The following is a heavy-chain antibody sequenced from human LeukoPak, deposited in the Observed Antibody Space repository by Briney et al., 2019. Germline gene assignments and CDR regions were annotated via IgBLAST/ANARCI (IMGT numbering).Heavy chain of an antibody. CDR1: GGSISGSNYY. Sequence: SETLCLTCTVSGGSISGSNYYWGWIRQPPGKGLEWIGSIYYSGSTYYNPSLKSRVTISVDTSKNQFSLKLNSVTAADTAVYYCARESYSSAWFFNYWGQGTLVTVSS. D-gene: IGHD6-19*01. CDR2: IYYSGST. J-gene: IGHJ4*02. V-gene: IGHV4-39*02. CDR3: ARESYSSAWFFNY.